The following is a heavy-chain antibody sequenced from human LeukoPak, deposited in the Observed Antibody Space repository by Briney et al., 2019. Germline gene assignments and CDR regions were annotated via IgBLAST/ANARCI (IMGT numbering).Heavy chain of an antibody. CDR1: GFTFSSYA. CDR2: ISGSGGST. D-gene: IGHD6-13*01. CDR3: AKYGLGLYSGSSPYYMDV. V-gene: IGHV3-23*01. Sequence: GGSLSLSCAASGFTFSSYAMSWVRQAPGKGLEWVSAISGSGGSTYYADSVKGRFTISRDNSKNTLYLQMNSLRAEDTAVYYCAKYGLGLYSGSSPYYMDVWGKGTTVTVSS. J-gene: IGHJ6*03.